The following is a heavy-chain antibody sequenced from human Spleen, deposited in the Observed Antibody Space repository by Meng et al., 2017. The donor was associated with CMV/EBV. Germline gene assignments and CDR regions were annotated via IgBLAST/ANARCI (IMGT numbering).Heavy chain of an antibody. J-gene: IGHJ4*02. Sequence: SGYTFTSYDINWVRQATGQGPEWMGWMNPNSGNTGYAQKFQGRVTMTRNTSISTAYMELSSLRSEDTAVYYCARETSGYYRGAFDYWGQGTLVTVSS. D-gene: IGHD3-22*01. CDR1: GYTFTSYD. CDR3: ARETSGYYRGAFDY. V-gene: IGHV1-8*01. CDR2: MNPNSGNT.